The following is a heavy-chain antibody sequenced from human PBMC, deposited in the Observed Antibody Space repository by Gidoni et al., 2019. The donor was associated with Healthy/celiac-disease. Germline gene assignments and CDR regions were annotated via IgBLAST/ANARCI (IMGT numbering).Heavy chain of an antibody. CDR1: GFTFSSYD. Sequence: EVQLVESGGGLVQPGGSLRLSCAASGFTFSSYDMHWVRQATGKGLEWVSAIGTAGDTYYPGSVKGRFTISREKAKNSLYLQMNSLRAGDTAVYYCARAGYSSGWYDYWGQGTLVTVSS. D-gene: IGHD6-19*01. CDR3: ARAGYSSGWYDY. V-gene: IGHV3-13*01. J-gene: IGHJ4*02. CDR2: IGTAGDT.